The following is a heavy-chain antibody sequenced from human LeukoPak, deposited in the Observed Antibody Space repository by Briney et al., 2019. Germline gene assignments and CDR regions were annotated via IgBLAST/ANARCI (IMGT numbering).Heavy chain of an antibody. CDR2: IYPGDSDT. J-gene: IGHJ4*02. D-gene: IGHD2-21*02. Sequence: GVSLQISFQGSGYSFTSYWIGWVRPMPGKGLEWMGIIYPGDSDTRYSPSFQGQVTISADKSISTAYLQWSSLKASNTAMYYCARRAYCGGDCYSDYWGQGTLVTVSS. V-gene: IGHV5-51*01. CDR3: ARRAYCGGDCYSDY. CDR1: GYSFTSYW.